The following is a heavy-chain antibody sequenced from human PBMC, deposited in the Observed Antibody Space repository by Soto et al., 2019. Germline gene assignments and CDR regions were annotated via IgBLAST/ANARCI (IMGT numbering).Heavy chain of an antibody. CDR2: INPILDST. CDR3: ATMKRARLDS. J-gene: IGHJ4*02. V-gene: IGHV1-69*09. CDR1: GIMSSGYG. Sequence: QEQVVQSGPAMKEPGSSVKVSCRASGIMSSGYGFSWVRQSPGQVLEWVGMINPILDSTHYAQNLQGRVSLSVDKSTDTAYLDVTSLRLEDTAIYFCATMKRARLDSWGRGTVVTVSS. D-gene: IGHD6-25*01.